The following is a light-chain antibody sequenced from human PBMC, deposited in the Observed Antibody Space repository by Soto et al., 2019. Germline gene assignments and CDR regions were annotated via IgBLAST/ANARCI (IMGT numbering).Light chain of an antibody. Sequence: EIVMKQSPGTLSLSPGERATISCRASQVIGSRYLAWYHQKSGQAPRLLIYGASSRATGIPDRFSGSGSGTDFTLTISRLEPDDFGVYYCQQFGSSIPHTFGQGTKREIK. J-gene: IGKJ2*01. V-gene: IGKV3-20*01. CDR2: GAS. CDR1: QVIGSRY. CDR3: QQFGSSIPHT.